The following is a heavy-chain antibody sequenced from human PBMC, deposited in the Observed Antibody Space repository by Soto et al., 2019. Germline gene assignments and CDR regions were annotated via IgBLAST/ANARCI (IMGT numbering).Heavy chain of an antibody. V-gene: IGHV3-21*01. D-gene: IGHD6-13*01. CDR1: GFTFRSFT. J-gene: IGHJ5*02. Sequence: GSLRLSCAASGFTFRSFTMNWVRQAPGKGLEWVSTISSNSAYIYYTDALRGRFTISRDNAKNSLHLQMNSLRAEDTAVYYCTRDASRDSSARGWFDPWGPGTLVTVSS. CDR3: TRDASRDSSARGWFDP. CDR2: ISSNSAYI.